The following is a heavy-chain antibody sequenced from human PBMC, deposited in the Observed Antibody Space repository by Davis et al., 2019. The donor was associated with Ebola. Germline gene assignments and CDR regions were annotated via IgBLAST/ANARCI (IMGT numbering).Heavy chain of an antibody. CDR2: IIPIFVTA. Sequence: SVQVSCKASGGTFSSYAVSWVRQAPGQGLEWMGGIIPIFVTANYAQRFQGRVTITADESSSMVYMELSSLRSEDTAVYYCARVGSDFGSGSKYYFDYWGQGTLVTVSS. CDR3: ARVGSDFGSGSKYYFDY. J-gene: IGHJ4*02. V-gene: IGHV1-69*13. CDR1: GGTFSSYA. D-gene: IGHD3-3*01.